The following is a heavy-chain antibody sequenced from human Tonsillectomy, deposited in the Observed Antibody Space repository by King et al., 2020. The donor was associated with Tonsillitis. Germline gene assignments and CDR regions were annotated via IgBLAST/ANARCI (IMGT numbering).Heavy chain of an antibody. Sequence: VQLVESGGGVVQPGRSLRLSCAASGFTFSSYAMHWVRQAPGKGLEWVAVISYDGSNKYYADSVKGRFTISRDNSKNTLYLQMNSLRAEDTAVYYCARVFSARAGYYLTYYYYYGMDVWGQGTTVTVSS. J-gene: IGHJ6*02. D-gene: IGHD3-9*01. CDR3: ARVFSARAGYYLTYYYYYGMDV. CDR1: GFTFSSYA. V-gene: IGHV3-30-3*01. CDR2: ISYDGSNK.